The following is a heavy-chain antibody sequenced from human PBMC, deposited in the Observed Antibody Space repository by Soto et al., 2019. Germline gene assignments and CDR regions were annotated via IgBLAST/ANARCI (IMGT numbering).Heavy chain of an antibody. CDR2: IFSNDDK. CDR1: GLSLSNPGLG. CDR3: AVIKDCSRTDCFLASFDP. V-gene: IGHV2-26*01. J-gene: IGHJ5*02. D-gene: IGHD2-2*01. Sequence: QVTLKESGPVVVKPTETLTLTCTVSGLSLSNPGLGVSWIRRPPGKALEWLAHIFSNDDKSYTSSLKNRLTISKDTSKSQVVLTMTSMDPVDSATYFCAVIKDCSRTDCFLASFDPWGQGTLVTVSS.